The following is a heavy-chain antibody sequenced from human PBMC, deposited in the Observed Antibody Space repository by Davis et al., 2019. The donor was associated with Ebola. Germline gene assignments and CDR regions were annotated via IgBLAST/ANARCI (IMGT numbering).Heavy chain of an antibody. D-gene: IGHD3-10*01. Sequence: SETLSLTCTVSGGSISNYYWSWIRQPPGKGLEWIGYIYYSGSTNYNPSLKSRVTISVDTSENHFSLKLSSVTAADTAVYYCATGAYYGSGYYFDYWGQGTLVTVSS. J-gene: IGHJ4*02. CDR3: ATGAYYGSGYYFDY. V-gene: IGHV4-59*08. CDR1: GGSISNYY. CDR2: IYYSGST.